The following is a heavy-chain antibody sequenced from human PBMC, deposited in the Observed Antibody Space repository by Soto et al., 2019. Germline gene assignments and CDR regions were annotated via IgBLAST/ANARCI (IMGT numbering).Heavy chain of an antibody. J-gene: IGHJ4*02. Sequence: PGGSLRLSCAASGFTFGSHGMHWVRQAPGKGLEWLALILHDGSLTFYGDSVKGRFTISRYNSKNTLNLQMRSLRVEDTALYYCVKDRDRGVRWPKFDFWGPGALVTVSS. CDR3: VKDRDRGVRWPKFDF. D-gene: IGHD3-16*02. V-gene: IGHV3-30*18. CDR2: ILHDGSLT. CDR1: GFTFGSHG.